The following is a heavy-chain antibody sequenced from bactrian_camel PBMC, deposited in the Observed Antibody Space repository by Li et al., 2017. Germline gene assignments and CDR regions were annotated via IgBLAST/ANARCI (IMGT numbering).Heavy chain of an antibody. J-gene: IGHJ6*01. V-gene: IGHV3S54*01. D-gene: IGHD6*01. CDR3: AAHGGRCQGTFSTS. CDR2: IHTGSGST. CDR1: GHTYSSNR. Sequence: HVQLVESGGGSVQPGGSLRLSCGASGHTYSSNRMGWFRQAPGKEREGIATIHTGSGSTYYADSAKGRFTISQDKGKNTLYLQMNSLRPEDTAVYYCAAHGGRCQGTFSTSWGQGTQVTVS.